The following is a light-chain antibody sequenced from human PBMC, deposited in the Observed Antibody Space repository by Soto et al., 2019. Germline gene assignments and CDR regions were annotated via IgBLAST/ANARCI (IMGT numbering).Light chain of an antibody. CDR3: QQFYSSPRT. CDR2: WAS. CDR1: QSVLWSSNNKNY. Sequence: DIVLTQSPDSLAVSLGERATINCKSSQSVLWSSNNKNYLAWYQQKPGQPPKLLIYWASTRESGVPDRFSGSASGTDFTLTISSLHAEDVAVYYCQQFYSSPRTFGQGTKVEIK. V-gene: IGKV4-1*01. J-gene: IGKJ1*01.